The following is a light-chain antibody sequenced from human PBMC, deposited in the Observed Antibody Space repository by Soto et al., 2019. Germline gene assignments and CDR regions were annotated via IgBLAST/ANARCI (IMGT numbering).Light chain of an antibody. Sequence: DIQMTQSPSSLSASVGDRVTITCRASQSISSYLNWYQQKPGKAPKLLIYAASSLQSGVKSRFGGSGSGTDFTLNISRLQPEDIATYYCQQSYSTPYTFGQGTKQEIK. CDR3: QQSYSTPYT. J-gene: IGKJ2*01. CDR1: QSISSY. CDR2: AAS. V-gene: IGKV1-39*01.